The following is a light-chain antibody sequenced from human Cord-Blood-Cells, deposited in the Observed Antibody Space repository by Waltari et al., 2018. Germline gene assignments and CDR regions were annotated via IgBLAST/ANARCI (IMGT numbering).Light chain of an antibody. Sequence: DIQMTHSPSSLSASVGDRVTIPCRASHSTSSYLNWYQQKPGKAPKLLIYAASSLQSGVPSRFSGSGSGTDFTLTIISLQPEDFATYYCEQSYSTPYTFDQGTKLEIK. CDR3: EQSYSTPYT. CDR2: AAS. J-gene: IGKJ2*01. V-gene: IGKV1-39*01. CDR1: HSTSSY.